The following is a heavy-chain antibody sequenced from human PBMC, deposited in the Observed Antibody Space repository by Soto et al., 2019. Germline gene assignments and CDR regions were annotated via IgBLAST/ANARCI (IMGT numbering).Heavy chain of an antibody. D-gene: IGHD6-13*01. Sequence: PGGSLRLSCGASGFTFSSYAMHGVRQAPGKGLEWVAVISYDGSNKYYADSVKGRFTISRDNSKNTLYLQMNSLRAEDTAVYYCARGELVPPYYHHYGMAVWGQGTTVTVSS. J-gene: IGHJ6*02. CDR3: ARGELVPPYYHHYGMAV. V-gene: IGHV3-30-3*01. CDR1: GFTFSSYA. CDR2: ISYDGSNK.